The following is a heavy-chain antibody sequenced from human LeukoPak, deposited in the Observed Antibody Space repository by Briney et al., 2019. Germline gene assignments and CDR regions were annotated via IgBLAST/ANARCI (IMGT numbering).Heavy chain of an antibody. CDR2: ISGSGGST. CDR1: GFTFSSYA. D-gene: IGHD6-19*01. CDR3: AKDGGIAVTLDY. Sequence: GGSLRLSCAASGFTFSSYAMSWVRQAPGKGLEWVSAISGSGGSTYYADSVKGRFTIYRDNSKNTLYLQMNILRAEDKAVYYCAKDGGIAVTLDYWGQGTLVTVSS. J-gene: IGHJ4*02. V-gene: IGHV3-23*01.